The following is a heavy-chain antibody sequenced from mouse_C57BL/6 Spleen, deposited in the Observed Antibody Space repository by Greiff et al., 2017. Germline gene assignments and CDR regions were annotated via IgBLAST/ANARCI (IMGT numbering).Heavy chain of an antibody. CDR1: GYTFTDYY. J-gene: IGHJ3*01. Sequence: VQLQQSGPELVKPGASVKISCKASGYTFTDYYMNWVKQSHGKSLEWIGDLNPNNGGTSYNQKFKGKATLTVDKSSSTAYMELRSLTSEDSAVYYCARGGVVATEGFAYWGQGTLVTVSA. CDR3: ARGGVVATEGFAY. V-gene: IGHV1-26*01. D-gene: IGHD1-1*01. CDR2: LNPNNGGT.